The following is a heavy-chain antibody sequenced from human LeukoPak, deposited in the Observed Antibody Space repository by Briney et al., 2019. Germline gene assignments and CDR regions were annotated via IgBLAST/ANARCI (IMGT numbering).Heavy chain of an antibody. D-gene: IGHD2-15*01. Sequence: GGSLRLSCAASGFTFSSYAMSWVRQAPGKGLEWVSAISGSGGSTYYADSVKGRFTIFRDNSKNTLYLQMNSLRAEDTAVYYCAKASSVSVRGGLGYWGQGTLVTVSS. CDR2: ISGSGGST. V-gene: IGHV3-23*01. CDR3: AKASSVSVRGGLGY. CDR1: GFTFSSYA. J-gene: IGHJ4*02.